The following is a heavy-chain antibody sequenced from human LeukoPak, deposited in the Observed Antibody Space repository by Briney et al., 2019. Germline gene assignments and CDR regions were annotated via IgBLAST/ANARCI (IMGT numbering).Heavy chain of an antibody. J-gene: IGHJ4*02. CDR2: IIPILGIA. Sequence: ASVKVSCKASGGTFSSYAISWVRQAPGQGLEWMGRIIPILGIANYAQKFQGRVTITADKSTSTAYMELSSLRSEDTAVYYCARETRAWRDGHKGFDYWGQGPLVTVSS. D-gene: IGHD5-24*01. V-gene: IGHV1-69*04. CDR3: ARETRAWRDGHKGFDY. CDR1: GGTFSSYA.